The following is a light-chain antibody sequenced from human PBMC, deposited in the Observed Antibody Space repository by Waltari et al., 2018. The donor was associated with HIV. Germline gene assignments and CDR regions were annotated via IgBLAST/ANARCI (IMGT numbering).Light chain of an antibody. J-gene: IGLJ3*02. CDR3: QVWDSSSDHVL. V-gene: IGLV3-21*04. Sequence: SSVLTQPPSVSVAPGKTARITCGGNNIERKSVNWYQQKPGQAPALVIDYDSDRPSGIPERFSGSNSGDTATLTISRVGYGDEADYYCQVWDSSSDHVLFGGGTKLTVL. CDR1: NIERKS. CDR2: YDS.